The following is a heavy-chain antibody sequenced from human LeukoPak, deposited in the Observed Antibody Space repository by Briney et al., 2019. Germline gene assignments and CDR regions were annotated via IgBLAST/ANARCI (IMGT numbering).Heavy chain of an antibody. J-gene: IGHJ5*02. D-gene: IGHD3-10*01. CDR1: GGTFSSYA. CDR3: ARDAQYGSGSYYR. Sequence: SVKVSCKASGGTFSSYAISWVRQAPGQGLEWMGGIIPIFGTANYAQKFQGRVTITADESTSTAYMELSSLRFEDTAVYYCARDAQYGSGSYYRWGQGTLVTVSS. CDR2: IIPIFGTA. V-gene: IGHV1-69*01.